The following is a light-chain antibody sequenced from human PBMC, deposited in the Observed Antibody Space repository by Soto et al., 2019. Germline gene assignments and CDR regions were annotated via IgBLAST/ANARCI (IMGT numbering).Light chain of an antibody. V-gene: IGKV3D-20*02. CDR3: QQRGNRPPWT. CDR2: DAS. J-gene: IGKJ1*01. Sequence: ENVLTQSPDTLSLSPGERATLSCRASQSIPSKYLVWYQQKPGQAPRLLIYDASNRATGIPARFSGSGSGTDFTLTISSLEPEDVAVYYCQQRGNRPPWTFGQGTKVDIK. CDR1: QSIPSKY.